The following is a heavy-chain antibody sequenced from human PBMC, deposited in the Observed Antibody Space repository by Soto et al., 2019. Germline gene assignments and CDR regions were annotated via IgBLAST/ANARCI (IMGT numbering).Heavy chain of an antibody. CDR3: ARGSESSFGTRHV. CDR1: GYSFTTYW. CDR2: MVPGDSAT. Sequence: PGESLKISCRGSGYSFTTYWVSWMRQLPGQAREWLGVMVPGDSATRYSPYFQGPVTKSVNPSTNTAYLEWSSLEATDRTTNYSARGSESSFGTRHVWGQATTAT. J-gene: IGHJ6*02. D-gene: IGHD3-10*01. V-gene: IGHV5-51*01.